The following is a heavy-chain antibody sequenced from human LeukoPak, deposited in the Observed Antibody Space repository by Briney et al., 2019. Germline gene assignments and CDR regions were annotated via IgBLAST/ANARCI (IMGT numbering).Heavy chain of an antibody. V-gene: IGHV1-2*02. J-gene: IGHJ6*02. CDR1: GYTFTDYY. CDR3: ARDYRFFQEQVGPYYSYGLDV. CDR2: INPNSGGT. D-gene: IGHD6-13*01. Sequence: ASVKVSCKASGYTFTDYYVQWVRQAPGQGLEWMGWINPNSGGTEYAQKFQGRVTMTRDTSINTAYMELSRLRSDDTAVYYCARDYRFFQEQVGPYYSYGLDVWGQGITVTVSS.